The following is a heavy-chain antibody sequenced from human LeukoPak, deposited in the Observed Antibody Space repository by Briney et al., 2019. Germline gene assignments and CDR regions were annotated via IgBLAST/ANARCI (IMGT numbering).Heavy chain of an antibody. D-gene: IGHD2-21*01. CDR1: GDSVSSNSAA. CDR2: TYNRSKWYN. V-gene: IGHV6-1*01. J-gene: IGHJ3*02. Sequence: SQTLSLTCAISGDSVSSNSAAWNWIRQSPSRGLEWLGTTYNRSKWYNDYAVSVKSRITINPDTSKNQFSLQLDSVTPEDTAVYYCCHSLSGRTGAFDIWGRGTVVTVSP. CDR3: CHSLSGRTGAFDI.